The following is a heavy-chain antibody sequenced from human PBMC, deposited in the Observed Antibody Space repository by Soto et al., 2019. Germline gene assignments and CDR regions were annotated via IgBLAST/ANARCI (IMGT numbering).Heavy chain of an antibody. CDR2: IYPGDSDT. CDR3: ARHKEAGYYYYGMDV. V-gene: IGHV5-51*01. Sequence: KVSCKGSGYSFTSYWIGWVRQMPGKGLEWMGIIYPGDSDTRYSPSFQGQVTISADKSISTAYLQWSSLKASDTAMYYCARHKEAGYYYYGMDVWGQGTTVTVSS. J-gene: IGHJ6*02. CDR1: GYSFTSYW.